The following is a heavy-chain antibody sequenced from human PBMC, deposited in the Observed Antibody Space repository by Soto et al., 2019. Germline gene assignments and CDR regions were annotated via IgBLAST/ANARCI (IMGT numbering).Heavy chain of an antibody. V-gene: IGHV4-30-4*01. D-gene: IGHD3-9*01. CDR1: GGSISSGDYY. CDR2: IYYSGST. J-gene: IGHJ4*02. Sequence: QVQLQESGPGLVKPSQTLSLTCTVSGGSISSGDYYWSWIRQPPGKGLEWIGYIYYSGSTYYNPYLKSRVTISVDTSKNQFSLKLSSVTAADTAVYYCARQATILRYFDWLYNFDYWGQGTLVTVSS. CDR3: ARQATILRYFDWLYNFDY.